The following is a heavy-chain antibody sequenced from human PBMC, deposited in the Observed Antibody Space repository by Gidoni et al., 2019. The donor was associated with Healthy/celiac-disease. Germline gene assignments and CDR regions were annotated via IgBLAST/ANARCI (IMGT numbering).Heavy chain of an antibody. CDR1: GGSISSGGYS. Sequence: QLQLQESGSGLVKPSQTLSLTCAVSGGSISSGGYSRCWIRQPPGKGLAWIGYIYHRGSTYYNPSLKSRVTISVDRSKNQFSLKLSSVTAADTAVYYCARGQGYCSSTSCYTPYYFDYWGQGTLVTVSS. D-gene: IGHD2-2*02. J-gene: IGHJ4*02. V-gene: IGHV4-30-2*01. CDR3: ARGQGYCSSTSCYTPYYFDY. CDR2: IYHRGST.